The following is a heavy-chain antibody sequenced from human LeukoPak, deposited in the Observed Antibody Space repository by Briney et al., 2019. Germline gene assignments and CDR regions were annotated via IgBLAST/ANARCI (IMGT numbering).Heavy chain of an antibody. J-gene: IGHJ6*03. CDR2: MNPNSGNT. D-gene: IGHD2-2*01. V-gene: IGHV1-8*03. CDR3: ARSIVVVPAAIYYYYYMDV. Sequence: GASVKVSCKASGYTFTSYDINWVRQATGQGLEWMGWMNPNSGNTGYAQKFQGRVTITRNTSISTAYMELSSLRSEDTAVYYCARSIVVVPAAIYYYYYMDVGGKGTTVTVSS. CDR1: GYTFTSYD.